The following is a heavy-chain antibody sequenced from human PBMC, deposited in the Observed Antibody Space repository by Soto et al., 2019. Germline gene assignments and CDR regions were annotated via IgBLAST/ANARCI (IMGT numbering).Heavy chain of an antibody. Sequence: LSLTCAVYGGSFSGYYWSWIRQPPGKGLEWIGEINHSGSTNYNPSLKSRVTISVDTSKNQFSLKLSSVTAADTAVYYCARIPPIHAFDIWGQGTMVTVSS. V-gene: IGHV4-34*01. J-gene: IGHJ3*02. CDR3: ARIPPIHAFDI. CDR2: INHSGST. CDR1: GGSFSGYY. D-gene: IGHD2-2*02.